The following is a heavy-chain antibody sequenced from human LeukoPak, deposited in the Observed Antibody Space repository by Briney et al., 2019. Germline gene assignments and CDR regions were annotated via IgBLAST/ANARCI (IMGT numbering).Heavy chain of an antibody. CDR2: IYYSGST. CDR1: GGSISSYY. J-gene: IGHJ3*02. V-gene: IGHV4-59*01. CDR3: ARHSSGWPYDHDAFDI. Sequence: SETLSLTCTVSGGSISSYYWSWIRQPPGKGLEWIGYIYYSGSTNYNPSLKSRVTISVDTSKNQFSLKLSSVTAADTAVYYCARHSSGWPYDHDAFDIWGQGTMVTVSS. D-gene: IGHD6-19*01.